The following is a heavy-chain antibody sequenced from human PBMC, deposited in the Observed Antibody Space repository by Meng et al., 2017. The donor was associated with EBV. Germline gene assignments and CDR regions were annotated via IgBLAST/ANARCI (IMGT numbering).Heavy chain of an antibody. CDR2: IIPIFGTA. V-gene: IGHV1-69*06. CDR3: ARAEIAAAGRLDY. J-gene: IGHJ4*02. D-gene: IGHD6-13*01. CDR1: GGTFSSYA. Sequence: VLPVPCGHKVHKPGSPGKVPCKASGGTFSSYAIRWVRQAPGQGLEWMGGIIPIFGTANYAQKFQGRVTITADKSTSTAYMELSSLRSEDTAVYYCARAEIAAAGRLDYWGQGTLVTVSS.